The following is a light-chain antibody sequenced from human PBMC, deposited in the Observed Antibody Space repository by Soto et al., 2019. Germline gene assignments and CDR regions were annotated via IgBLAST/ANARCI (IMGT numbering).Light chain of an antibody. J-gene: IGKJ1*01. Sequence: EIVLTQSPSTLSFSPWERSTLSFMASQSVSSYLAWYQQKPGQAPRLLIYDASNRATGIPARFSGSGSGTDFTLTISSLEPEDFAVYYCQQRRDWPRTFGQGTKVDI. CDR3: QQRRDWPRT. CDR2: DAS. CDR1: QSVSSY. V-gene: IGKV3-11*01.